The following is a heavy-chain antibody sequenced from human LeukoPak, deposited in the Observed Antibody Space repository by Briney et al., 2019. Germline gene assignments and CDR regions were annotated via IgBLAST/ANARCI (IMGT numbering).Heavy chain of an antibody. Sequence: SETLSLTCTVSGYSISSGYYWGWIRQPPGQGLELIGSIYHSGSTYYNPSLKSRVTISVDTSKNQFSLKLSSVTAADTAVYYCAREGVGSIAAPMGFDPWGQGTLVTVSS. CDR3: AREGVGSIAAPMGFDP. J-gene: IGHJ5*02. V-gene: IGHV4-38-2*02. CDR1: GYSISSGYY. CDR2: IYHSGST. D-gene: IGHD6-6*01.